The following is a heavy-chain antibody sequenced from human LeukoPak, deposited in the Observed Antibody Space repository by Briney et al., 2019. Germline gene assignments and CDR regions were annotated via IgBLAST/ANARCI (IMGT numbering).Heavy chain of an antibody. J-gene: IGHJ4*02. V-gene: IGHV4-61*02. CDR1: GGSISSGSYY. CDR3: ARDGFLIAVAGPFDY. D-gene: IGHD6-19*01. CDR2: IYTSGST. Sequence: SETLSLTCTVSGGSISSGSYYWSWIRQPAGKGLEWIGRIYTSGSTNYNPSLKSRVTMSVDTSKNQFSLKLSSVTAADTAVYYCARDGFLIAVAGPFDYWGQGTLVTVSS.